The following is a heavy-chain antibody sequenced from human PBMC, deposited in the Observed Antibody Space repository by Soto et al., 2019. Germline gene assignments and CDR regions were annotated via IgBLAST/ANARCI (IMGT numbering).Heavy chain of an antibody. CDR1: GGSIYRSGYY. CDR2: IDYNGVT. D-gene: IGHD2-15*01. V-gene: IGHV4-39*01. J-gene: IGHJ4*02. CDR3: GKVLVGATGHTDSDS. Sequence: PSETLSLTCTVSGGSIYRSGYYWGWIRQPPGRGLEWIGNIDYNGVTYSNPSLKSRVTISRDTSKNQFSLKWTSVTAADTALYYCGKVLVGATGHTDSDSWGPGTLVTAPQ.